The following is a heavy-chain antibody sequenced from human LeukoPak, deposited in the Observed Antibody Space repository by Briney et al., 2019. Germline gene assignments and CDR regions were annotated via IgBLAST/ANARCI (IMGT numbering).Heavy chain of an antibody. Sequence: ASVKVSCKASGYTFTSYDINWVRQAPGQGLEWMGWMNPNSGNTGYAQKFQGRVTITRNTSISTAYMELSSLRSEDAGVYYCARGEGGGWYYYYYYMDVWGKGTTVTVSS. D-gene: IGHD6-19*01. CDR3: ARGEGGGWYYYYYYMDV. CDR1: GYTFTSYD. V-gene: IGHV1-8*01. CDR2: MNPNSGNT. J-gene: IGHJ6*03.